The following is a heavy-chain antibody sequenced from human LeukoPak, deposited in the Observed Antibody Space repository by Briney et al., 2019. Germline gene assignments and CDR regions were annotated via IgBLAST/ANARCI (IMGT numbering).Heavy chain of an antibody. CDR3: AKDLDDYVWGSYRSGGFDY. V-gene: IGHV3-30*02. D-gene: IGHD3-16*02. CDR2: IRYDGSNK. CDR1: GFTFSSYG. Sequence: GGSLRLSCAASGFTFSSYGMHWVRQAPGKGLEWVAFIRYDGSNKYYADSVKGRFTISRDNPKNTLYLQMNSLRAEDTAVYYCAKDLDDYVWGSYRSGGFDYWGQGTLVTVSS. J-gene: IGHJ4*02.